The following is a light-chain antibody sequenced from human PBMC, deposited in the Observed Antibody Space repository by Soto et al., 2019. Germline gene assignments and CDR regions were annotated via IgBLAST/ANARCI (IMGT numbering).Light chain of an antibody. J-gene: IGKJ1*01. CDR2: DAS. V-gene: IGKV1-5*01. Sequence: IQMYQSPSTLSASVGDRVTITCRASQSISSWLAWYQQKPGKAPKLLIYDASSLESGVPSRFSGSGSGTELTLTISSLQPDDFATYYCQQYNSYWTFGQGAKVAIK. CDR1: QSISSW. CDR3: QQYNSYWT.